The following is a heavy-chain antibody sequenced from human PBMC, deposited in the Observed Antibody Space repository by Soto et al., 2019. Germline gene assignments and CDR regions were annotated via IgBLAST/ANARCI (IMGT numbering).Heavy chain of an antibody. Sequence: ELQLLESGGGLVQPGGSLRLSCAVSGFVFSNYPMSWVRQGPGKGLEWVSSVSPSGSNTYYADSVKGRFTMSRDNSDNRLHLQMNSLRAEDTAVYFCARRDSSGWYSLDYWGQGTLVTVSS. J-gene: IGHJ4*02. V-gene: IGHV3-23*01. CDR1: GFVFSNYP. D-gene: IGHD6-19*01. CDR3: ARRDSSGWYSLDY. CDR2: VSPSGSNT.